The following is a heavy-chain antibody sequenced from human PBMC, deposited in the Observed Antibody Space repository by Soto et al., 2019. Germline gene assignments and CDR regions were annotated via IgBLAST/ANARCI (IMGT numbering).Heavy chain of an antibody. V-gene: IGHV4-59*01. CDR1: GGSISSYY. J-gene: IGHJ5*02. D-gene: IGHD6-6*01. Sequence: SETLCLTCTVSGGSISSYYWIWIRQPPGKGLEWIGYIYYSGSTNYNPSPKSRVTISVDTSKNQFSLKLSSVTAADTAVYYCARGGSSSSLRPVSWFDPWGQGTLVTVSS. CDR2: IYYSGST. CDR3: ARGGSSSSLRPVSWFDP.